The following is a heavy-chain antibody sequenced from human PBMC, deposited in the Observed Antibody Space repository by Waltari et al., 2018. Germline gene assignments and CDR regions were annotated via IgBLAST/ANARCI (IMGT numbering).Heavy chain of an antibody. CDR2: IYYSGST. CDR3: AGGYNWNPMGY. CDR1: GGSISSYY. V-gene: IGHV4-59*01. J-gene: IGHJ4*02. Sequence: QVQLQESGPGLVKPSETLSLTCTVSGGSISSYYWSWIRQPPGKGLEWIGYIYYSGSTNYNPSLKSRVTISVDTSKNQFSLKLSSVTAADTAVYYCAGGYNWNPMGYWGQGTLVTVSS. D-gene: IGHD1-20*01.